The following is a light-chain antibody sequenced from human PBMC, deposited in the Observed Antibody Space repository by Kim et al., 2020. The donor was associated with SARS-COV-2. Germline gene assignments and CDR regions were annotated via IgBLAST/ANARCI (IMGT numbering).Light chain of an antibody. CDR1: QTISTW. J-gene: IGKJ2*03. V-gene: IGKV1-5*03. Sequence: DIQMTQSPSTLSVSVGDRVTITCRASQTISTWLAWYQQKPGRAPKLLIHKSSSLQSGVPSRFSGSGSGTEFTLTISSLQSDDFATYFCQQYHSHPYSFGQGTKLEI. CDR3: QQYHSHPYS. CDR2: KSS.